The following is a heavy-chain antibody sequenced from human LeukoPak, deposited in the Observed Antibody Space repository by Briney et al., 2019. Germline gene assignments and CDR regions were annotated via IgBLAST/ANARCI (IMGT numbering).Heavy chain of an antibody. CDR2: IYENGGTT. CDR3: AKDFRIGYSAHFDY. CDR1: GFTFRSHA. V-gene: IGHV3-23*01. D-gene: IGHD2-21*01. Sequence: QTGGSLRLSCVGSGFTFRSHAMSWVRQAPEKGLEFVSGIYENGGTTYYADSVKGRFSIPRDNSKNTLYLQMDSLRGEDTAVYCCAKDFRIGYSAHFDYWGQGALVTVSS. J-gene: IGHJ4*02.